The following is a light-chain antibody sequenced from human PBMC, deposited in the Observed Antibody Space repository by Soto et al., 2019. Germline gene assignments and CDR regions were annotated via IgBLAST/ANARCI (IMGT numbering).Light chain of an antibody. CDR1: SSDVGGYNY. V-gene: IGLV2-8*01. CDR3: TSYAGSNNFFYV. CDR2: EVS. Sequence: QSALTQPPSASGSPGQSVTISCTGTSSDVGGYNYVSWYQQHPGKAPKLMIYEVSKRPSGVPDRFSGSKSGNTASLTVSGLQAEDEADYYCTSYAGSNNFFYVFGTGTQVTVL. J-gene: IGLJ1*01.